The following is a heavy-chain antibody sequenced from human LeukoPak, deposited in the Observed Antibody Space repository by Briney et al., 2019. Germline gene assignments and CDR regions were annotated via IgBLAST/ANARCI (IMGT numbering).Heavy chain of an antibody. CDR3: ARGPLGSGVPKYYFDY. V-gene: IGHV3-30-3*01. D-gene: IGHD1-26*01. CDR1: GFTFSSYA. J-gene: IGHJ4*02. Sequence: GGSLRLSCAASGFTFSSYAMHWVRQAPGKELEWVAVISYDGSNKYYADSVKGRFTISRDNSKNTLYLQMNSLRAEDTAVYYCARGPLGSGVPKYYFDYWGQGTLVTVSS. CDR2: ISYDGSNK.